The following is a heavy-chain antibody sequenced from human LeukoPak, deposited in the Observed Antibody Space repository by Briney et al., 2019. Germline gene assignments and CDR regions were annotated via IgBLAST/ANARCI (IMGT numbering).Heavy chain of an antibody. CDR1: GYSISSGYY. Sequence: SETLSLTCAVSGYSISSGYYWGWIRQPPGKVLEWIGSIYHSGSTYYNPSLKSRVTISVDTSKNQFSLKLSSVTAADTAVYYCAVLFTIFGVVSSDAFDIWGQGTMVTVSS. CDR3: AVLFTIFGVVSSDAFDI. J-gene: IGHJ3*02. V-gene: IGHV4-38-2*01. CDR2: IYHSGST. D-gene: IGHD3-3*01.